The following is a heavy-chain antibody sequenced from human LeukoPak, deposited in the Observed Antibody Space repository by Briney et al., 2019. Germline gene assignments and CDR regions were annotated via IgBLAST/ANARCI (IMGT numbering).Heavy chain of an antibody. V-gene: IGHV3-23*01. J-gene: IGHJ4*02. CDR2: ISGSGGST. CDR1: GFTFSTYA. D-gene: IGHD3-10*01. Sequence: GGSLRLSCAAPGFTFSTYAMSWVRQAPGKGLEWVAAISGSGGSTYYADSVKGRFTISRDNAKNSLYLQMNSLRVEDTAVYYCAKGPHITMVRGAPLDYWGQGTLVTVSS. CDR3: AKGPHITMVRGAPLDY.